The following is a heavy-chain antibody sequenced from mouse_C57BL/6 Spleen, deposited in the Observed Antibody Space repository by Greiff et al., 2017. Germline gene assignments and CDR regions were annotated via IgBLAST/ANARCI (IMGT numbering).Heavy chain of an antibody. D-gene: IGHD2-5*01. CDR3: AREGIYSNYYAMDY. Sequence: QVQLKQPGAELVKPGASVKLSCKASGYTFTSYWMHWVKQRPGQGLEWIGMIHPNSGSTNYNEKFKSKATLTVDKSSSTAYMQLSSLTSEDSAVYYCAREGIYSNYYAMDYWGQGTSVTVSS. CDR2: IHPNSGST. CDR1: GYTFTSYW. V-gene: IGHV1-64*01. J-gene: IGHJ4*01.